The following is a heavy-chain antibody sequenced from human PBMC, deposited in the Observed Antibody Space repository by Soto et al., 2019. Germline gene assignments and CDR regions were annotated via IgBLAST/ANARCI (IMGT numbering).Heavy chain of an antibody. CDR1: GFTFSSYW. CDR3: AREWDCSGGSCIDY. Sequence: EVQLVESGGGLVQPGGSLRLSCAASGFTFSSYWMSWVRQAPGKGLEWVANIKQDGSEKYYVDSVKGRFTISRHNAKNSLYLQMNIRRAEDTSVYYCAREWDCSGGSCIDYLAQGTLLTVSS. J-gene: IGHJ4*02. V-gene: IGHV3-7*01. CDR2: IKQDGSEK. D-gene: IGHD2-15*01.